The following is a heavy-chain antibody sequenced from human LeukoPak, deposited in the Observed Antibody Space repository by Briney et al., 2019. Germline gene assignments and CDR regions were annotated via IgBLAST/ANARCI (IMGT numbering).Heavy chain of an antibody. CDR1: GYTFINYW. J-gene: IGHJ4*02. Sequence: KPGKSLKISCKVSGYTFINYWIGWVRQMPGKGLEWMGIVYPGDSDTRYSPSFQGQVTISADKSISTAYLQWSSLKASDTAMYYCARHDSAGGFDFWGQGTLVTVSS. CDR2: VYPGDSDT. D-gene: IGHD1-14*01. V-gene: IGHV5-51*01. CDR3: ARHDSAGGFDF.